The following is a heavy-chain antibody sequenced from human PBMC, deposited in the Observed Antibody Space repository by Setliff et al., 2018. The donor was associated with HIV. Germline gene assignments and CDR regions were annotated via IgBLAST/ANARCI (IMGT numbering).Heavy chain of an antibody. CDR1: GYTFTSYA. V-gene: IGHV1-3*01. J-gene: IGHJ4*02. CDR2: INAGNGNT. D-gene: IGHD2-21*01. Sequence: RASVKVSCKASGYTFTSYAMHWVRQAPGQRLEWMGWINAGNGNTKYSQKFQGRVTITRDTSASTAYMELSSLRSEDTAVYYCARVPYDCAYCYFDYWGQGTLVTVSS. CDR3: ARVPYDCAYCYFDY.